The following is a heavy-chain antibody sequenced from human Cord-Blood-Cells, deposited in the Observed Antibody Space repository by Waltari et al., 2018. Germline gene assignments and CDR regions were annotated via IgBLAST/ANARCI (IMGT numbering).Heavy chain of an antibody. CDR3: ARPHYGDYGWFDP. CDR2: INHSGST. V-gene: IGHV4-34*01. D-gene: IGHD4-17*01. CDR1: GGSFSGYY. Sequence: QVQLQQRGAGLLKPSETLSLTCAVYGGSFSGYYWSWTRQPPGKGLEWIGEINHSGSTNYNPSLKSRVTISVDTSKNQFSLKLSSVTAADTAVYYCARPHYGDYGWFDPWGQGTLVTVSS. J-gene: IGHJ5*02.